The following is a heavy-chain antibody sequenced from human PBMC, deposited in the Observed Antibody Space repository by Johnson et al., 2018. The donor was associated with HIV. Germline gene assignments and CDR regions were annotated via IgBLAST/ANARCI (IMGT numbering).Heavy chain of an antibody. V-gene: IGHV3-30*18. Sequence: QVQLVESGGGVVQPGRSLRLSCAASGFTFSSYGMHWVRQAPGTGLEWVAVISYDGRNKYYADSVKGRFTISRDNSKNTLYLQMNSLRAEDTAVYYCAKVSSWYFLRAFDIWGQGTMVTVSS. CDR3: AKVSSWYFLRAFDI. CDR1: GFTFSSYG. D-gene: IGHD6-13*01. J-gene: IGHJ3*02. CDR2: ISYDGRNK.